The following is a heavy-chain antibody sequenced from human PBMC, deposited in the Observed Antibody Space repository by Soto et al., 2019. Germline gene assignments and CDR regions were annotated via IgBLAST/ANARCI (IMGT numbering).Heavy chain of an antibody. J-gene: IGHJ6*02. Sequence: GGSLRLSCAASGFTFSNAWMSWVRQAPGKGLEWVGRIKSKTDGGTTDYAAPVKGRFTISRHDSKHTLYLHMNSLKTDDTAVYYCTTARLIPGYCTNGVCGLSYGIDVWGQGTTVTVSS. CDR1: GFTFSNAW. CDR2: IKSKTDGGTT. CDR3: TTARLIPGYCTNGVCGLSYGIDV. V-gene: IGHV3-15*01. D-gene: IGHD2-8*01.